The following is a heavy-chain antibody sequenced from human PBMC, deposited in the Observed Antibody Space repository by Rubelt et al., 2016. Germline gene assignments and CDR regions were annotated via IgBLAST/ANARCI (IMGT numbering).Heavy chain of an antibody. V-gene: IGHV4-39*07. CDR2: VYYGGST. J-gene: IGHJ5*02. Sequence: QLQLQESGPGLVRPSETLSLTCSVSGGSITSGSNYWGWIRQPPGKGLEWIASVYYGGSTYYTPYLQSRVTISVDASNNQFSLELRSVTAADTAVYYCARKTYGYRANWFDPWGQGTLVTVSS. D-gene: IGHD5-18*01. CDR1: GGSITSGSNY. CDR3: ARKTYGYRANWFDP.